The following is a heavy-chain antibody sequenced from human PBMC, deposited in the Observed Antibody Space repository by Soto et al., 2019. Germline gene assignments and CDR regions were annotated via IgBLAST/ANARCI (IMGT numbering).Heavy chain of an antibody. J-gene: IGHJ5*02. CDR1: GYTFTSYA. CDR3: ARGGGHRGSLFDP. CDR2: INAGNGNT. V-gene: IGHV1-3*01. D-gene: IGHD2-15*01. Sequence: ASVKVSCKASGYTFTSYAMHWVRQAPGQRLEWMGWINAGNGNTKYSQKFQGRVTITRDTSASTAYMELSSLRSEDPAVYYCARGGGHRGSLFDPWGQGXLVTVTS.